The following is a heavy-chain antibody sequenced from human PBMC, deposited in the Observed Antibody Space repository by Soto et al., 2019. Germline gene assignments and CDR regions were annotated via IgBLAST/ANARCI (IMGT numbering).Heavy chain of an antibody. CDR3: EKNSGYYDFDS. D-gene: IGHD5-12*01. CDR2: IDYSGST. J-gene: IGHJ4*02. Sequence: SETLSLTCSVSGGSISSAYWSWIRQPPGKGLERIAYIDYSGSTHPNPSLKGRVTMSLDTSKNQFSLKLSSVTASDTAVYFCEKNSGYYDFDSWGQGTPVTVSS. CDR1: GGSISSAY. V-gene: IGHV4-59*03.